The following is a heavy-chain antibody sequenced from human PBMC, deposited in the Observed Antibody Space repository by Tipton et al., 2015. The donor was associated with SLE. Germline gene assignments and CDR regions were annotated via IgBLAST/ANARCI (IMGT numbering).Heavy chain of an antibody. J-gene: IGHJ4*02. CDR3: AKGGAGGLYFDS. CDR1: GFSFSRSW. CDR2: IYYGARK. D-gene: IGHD3/OR15-3a*01. V-gene: IGHV3-23*03. Sequence: SLRPSCAASGFSFSRSWMHWVRQAPGKGLVWVSIIYYGARKYYPDSVKGRFTISRDDSKDTVSLQVDSLRVEDTGIYYCAKGGAGGLYFDSWGQGTLVTVSS.